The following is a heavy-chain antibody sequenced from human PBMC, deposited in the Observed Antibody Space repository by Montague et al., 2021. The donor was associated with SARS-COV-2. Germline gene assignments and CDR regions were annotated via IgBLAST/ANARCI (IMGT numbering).Heavy chain of an antibody. CDR2: IYYSGST. J-gene: IGHJ4*02. V-gene: IGHV4-59*12. CDR3: ARLTAGYCSGGSCYWGTGFDY. D-gene: IGHD2-15*01. Sequence: SETLSLTCTVSGGSISSYYWSWIRQPPGKGLEWIGYIYYSGSTNYNPSHKSRVTISVDTSKNQFSLKLGSVTAADTAVYYCARLTAGYCSGGSCYWGTGFDYWGQGTLVTVSS. CDR1: GGSISSYY.